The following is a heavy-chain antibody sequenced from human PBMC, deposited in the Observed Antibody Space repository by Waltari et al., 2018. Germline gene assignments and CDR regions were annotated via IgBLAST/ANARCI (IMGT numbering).Heavy chain of an antibody. Sequence: QVQLVQSGSELKKPGDSVRVPCKASGYTFISYVMNWMRQAPGQGLEWMGWINTNTGNPTYAQGFTGRFVFSLDTSVSTAYLQISSLKAEDTAVYYCASPSDTAMGLGGMDVWGQGTTVTVSS. D-gene: IGHD5-18*01. V-gene: IGHV7-4-1*02. CDR1: GYTFISYV. CDR2: INTNTGNP. J-gene: IGHJ6*02. CDR3: ASPSDTAMGLGGMDV.